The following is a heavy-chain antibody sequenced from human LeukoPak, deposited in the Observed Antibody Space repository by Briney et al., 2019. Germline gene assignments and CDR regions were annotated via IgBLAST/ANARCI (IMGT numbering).Heavy chain of an antibody. CDR3: ARDRATVTKEFDY. CDR2: ISSSSSTI. Sequence: GGSLRLSCAASGFTFSSYAMSWVRQAPGKGLEWVSYISSSSSTIYYADSVKGRFTISRDNAKNSLYLQMNSLRDEDTAVYYCARDRATVTKEFDYWGQGTLVTVSS. J-gene: IGHJ4*02. CDR1: GFTFSSYA. V-gene: IGHV3-48*02. D-gene: IGHD4-17*01.